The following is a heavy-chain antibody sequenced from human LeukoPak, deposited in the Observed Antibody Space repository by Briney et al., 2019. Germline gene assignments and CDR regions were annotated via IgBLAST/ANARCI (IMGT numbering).Heavy chain of an antibody. CDR1: GFTFSSYE. CDR3: AELAITMIGGV. V-gene: IGHV3-48*03. D-gene: IGHD3-10*02. Sequence: GGSLRLSCAASGFTFSSYEMNWVRQAPGKGLEWVSYISSSGSTIYYADSAKGRFTISRDNAKNSLYLQMNSLRAEDTAVYYCAELAITMIGGVWGKGTTVTISS. CDR2: ISSSGSTI. J-gene: IGHJ6*04.